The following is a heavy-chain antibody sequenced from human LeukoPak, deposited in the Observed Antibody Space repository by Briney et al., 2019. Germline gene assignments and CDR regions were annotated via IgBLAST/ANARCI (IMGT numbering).Heavy chain of an antibody. CDR3: ARVSNLNYYFDL. Sequence: PGGSLRLSCAASGFTFSNYDMHWVRQATGKGLEWVSAIAAAGDTHYPGTVKGRFTISRENAKNSLYLQMNSLRAGDTAVYYCARVSNLNYYFDLWGRGTLVTVSS. CDR1: GFTFSNYD. J-gene: IGHJ2*01. CDR2: IAAAGDT. D-gene: IGHD1-14*01. V-gene: IGHV3-13*01.